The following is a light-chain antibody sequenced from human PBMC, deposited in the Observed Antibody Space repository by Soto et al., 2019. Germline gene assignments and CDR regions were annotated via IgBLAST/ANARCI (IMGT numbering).Light chain of an antibody. Sequence: ATQLTQSPSSLSASLGDRVIITCRASQDISSALAWFQQKPGKTPKLLISDASALESGVPSRFSGSGSGTDFTLTISGLQPEDFAAYYCQQFNAYPHTFGGGTKVGI. CDR1: QDISSA. V-gene: IGKV1-13*02. CDR3: QQFNAYPHT. J-gene: IGKJ4*01. CDR2: DAS.